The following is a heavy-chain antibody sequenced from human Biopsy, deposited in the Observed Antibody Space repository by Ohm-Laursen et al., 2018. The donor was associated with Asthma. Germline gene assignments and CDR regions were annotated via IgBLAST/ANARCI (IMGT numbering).Heavy chain of an antibody. V-gene: IGHV4-30-4*01. D-gene: IGHD4-17*01. CDR2: VFWSGST. Sequence: SQTLSLTWCVSGGYTGSSDHHWAWIRQAPGKGLEWIGFVFWSGSTHYSRSLERRVSISIDTATNEFSMKLWSVTPADTAVYFCARVVSYGDIYFGIDVWGPGNTVVVS. CDR1: GGYTGSSDHH. J-gene: IGHJ6*02. CDR3: ARVVSYGDIYFGIDV.